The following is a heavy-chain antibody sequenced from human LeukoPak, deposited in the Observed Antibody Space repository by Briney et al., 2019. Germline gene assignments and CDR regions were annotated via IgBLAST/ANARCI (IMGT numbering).Heavy chain of an antibody. V-gene: IGHV1-69*04. CDR2: IIPILGIP. D-gene: IGHD2-21*02. Sequence: SVKVSCKASGGTFSSYASSWVRQAPGQGLEWMGRIIPILGIPNYAQKFQGRVTITADKSTTTAYMGLSSLRSEDTAVYYCATEAIVVVTARDYWYFDLWGRGTLVTVSS. CDR1: GGTFSSYA. J-gene: IGHJ2*01. CDR3: ATEAIVVVTARDYWYFDL.